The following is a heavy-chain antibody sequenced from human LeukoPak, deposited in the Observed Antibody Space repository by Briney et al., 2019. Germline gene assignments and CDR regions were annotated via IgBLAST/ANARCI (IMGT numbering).Heavy chain of an antibody. Sequence: ASVKVSCKASGYTFTGYYMHWVRQAPGQGLQWMGWMSSKSGHTAYAQKFHGRVIFTRNISISTAYMEVSSLTSEDTAVYYCAKGRASAGGYSGYDWGDWFDPWGQGTLVTVSS. CDR1: GYTFTGYY. CDR2: MSSKSGHT. D-gene: IGHD5-12*01. V-gene: IGHV1-8*03. J-gene: IGHJ5*02. CDR3: AKGRASAGGYSGYDWGDWFDP.